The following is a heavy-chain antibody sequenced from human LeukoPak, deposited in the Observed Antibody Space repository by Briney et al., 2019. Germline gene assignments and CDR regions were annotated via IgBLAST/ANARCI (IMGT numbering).Heavy chain of an antibody. D-gene: IGHD3-10*01. Sequence: PSETLSLTCTVSSGSINNYYWSWIRQPPGKGLEWIGYIYYNGNTNYNPSLKSRVTISVDTSKNQFSLNLSSVTAADTAMYYCTRQGSYFNYWGQGTLVTVSS. J-gene: IGHJ4*02. CDR1: SGSINNYY. CDR2: IYYNGNT. V-gene: IGHV4-59*08. CDR3: TRQGSYFNY.